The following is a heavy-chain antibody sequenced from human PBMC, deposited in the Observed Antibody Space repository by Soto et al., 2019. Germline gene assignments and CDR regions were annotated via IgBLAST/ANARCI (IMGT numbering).Heavy chain of an antibody. J-gene: IGHJ4*02. D-gene: IGHD3-22*01. CDR1: GGSVTTSSTY. CDR3: ARDRDYYDNSGSLHYFDF. V-gene: IGHV4-31*03. Sequence: QVQLQESGPGQVRPSQTLSLTCTVSGGSVTTSSTYWSWIRHSPGKGLEWIGYVHHSGRTYYNPSLKTRVKMSVDTTTNQYDLTLTSVTAADTSVYYCARDRDYYDNSGSLHYFDFWGQGTLVTVSS. CDR2: VHHSGRT.